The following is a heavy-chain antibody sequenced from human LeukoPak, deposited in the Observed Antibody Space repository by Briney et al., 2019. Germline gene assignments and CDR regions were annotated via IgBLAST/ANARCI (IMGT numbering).Heavy chain of an antibody. CDR2: VYHSGST. CDR3: ARSPKKWFGESYVFDY. Sequence: SETLSLTCTVSGYSISSGYYWGWIRQPPGKGLEWIGSVYHSGSTYYNPSFKSRVTISVDTSKNHFSLKLSSVTPEDTAVYYCARSPKKWFGESYVFDYWGQGTLVTVSS. CDR1: GYSISSGYY. V-gene: IGHV4-38-2*02. J-gene: IGHJ4*02. D-gene: IGHD3-10*01.